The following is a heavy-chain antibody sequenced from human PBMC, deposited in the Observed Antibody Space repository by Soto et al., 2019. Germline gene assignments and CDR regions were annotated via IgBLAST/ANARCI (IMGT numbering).Heavy chain of an antibody. Sequence: QVQLVQSGAEVKNPGASVKVSCKASGYTFTSYGISWVRQAPGQGLEWMGWISAYNGNTNYAQKLQGRVTMTTDTSTCSAYVEVRSVRSDDAAVYYCAGVGGSGSYYNAYWGQGTLVTVSS. CDR1: GYTFTSYG. CDR3: AGVGGSGSYYNAY. D-gene: IGHD3-10*01. V-gene: IGHV1-18*01. CDR2: ISAYNGNT. J-gene: IGHJ4*02.